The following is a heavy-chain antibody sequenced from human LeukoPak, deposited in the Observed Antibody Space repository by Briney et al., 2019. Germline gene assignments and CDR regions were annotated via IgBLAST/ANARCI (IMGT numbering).Heavy chain of an antibody. CDR1: GFTFSSYA. CDR2: ISGSGGST. CDR3: AKGGYYDSSGYAYHYFDY. Sequence: PGGSLRLSCAASGFTFSSYAMSWVRQAPGKGLEWVSAISGSGGSTYYADSVKGRFTISRDNSKNTLYLQMNSLRAEDTAVYYCAKGGYYDSSGYAYHYFDYWGQGTLVTVSS. D-gene: IGHD3-22*01. V-gene: IGHV3-23*01. J-gene: IGHJ4*02.